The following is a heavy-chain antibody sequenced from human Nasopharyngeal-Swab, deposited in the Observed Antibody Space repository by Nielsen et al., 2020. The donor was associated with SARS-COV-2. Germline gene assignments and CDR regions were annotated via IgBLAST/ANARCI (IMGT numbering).Heavy chain of an antibody. CDR2: INIDGSRT. D-gene: IGHD2-2*01. J-gene: IGHJ4*02. CDR3: ARDAFPAPYYFDY. Sequence: GESLKISCAASGFTFSWHWMHWVRRTPGKGLVWVSRINIDGSRTGYADSVKGRFTISRDNAKNTLFLQMNSLRAEDTAVYYCARDAFPAPYYFDYWGQGTLVTVSS. CDR1: GFTFSWHW. V-gene: IGHV3-74*01.